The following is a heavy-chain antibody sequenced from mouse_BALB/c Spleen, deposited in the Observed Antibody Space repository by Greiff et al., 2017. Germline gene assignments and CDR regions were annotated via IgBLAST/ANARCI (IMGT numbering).Heavy chain of an antibody. V-gene: IGHV2-9-2*01. J-gene: IGHJ1*01. CDR1: GFSFTSYD. CDR3: LRDRVSDYDYWCFDD. CDR2: IWTGGGT. D-gene: IGHD2-4*01. Sequence: QVQLQESGPGLVAPSQSLSLTCTVSGFSFTSYDISWIRQPPGKGLEWLGVIWTGGGTNYNSAFMSRLSISKDNSKSQVILKMNSLQTVDTAIYYCLRDRVSDYDYWCFDDWGAGTTVTVSA.